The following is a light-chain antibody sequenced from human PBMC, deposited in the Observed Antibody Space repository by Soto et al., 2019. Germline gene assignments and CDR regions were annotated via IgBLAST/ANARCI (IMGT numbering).Light chain of an antibody. CDR2: HVS. Sequence: ERVLTQSPATLSLTPCDSSTLSCRASQSVGPNLVWYQQRFGQSPRLLIYHVSTRATGVPARFSGSGSETEFTLTISSLQPEDFAIYYCHQYNNWPSWTFGQGTKVDI. CDR1: QSVGPN. V-gene: IGKV3-15*01. J-gene: IGKJ1*01. CDR3: HQYNNWPSWT.